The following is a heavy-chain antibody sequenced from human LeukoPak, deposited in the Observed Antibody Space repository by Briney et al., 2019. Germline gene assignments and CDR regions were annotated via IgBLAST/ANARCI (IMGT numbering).Heavy chain of an antibody. CDR2: IYYSGST. Sequence: PSETLSLTCTVSGGSISNYYWSWIRQPPGKGLEWIGYIYYSGSTNCNPSLKSRVTISVDTSKNQFSLKLSSVTAADTAVYYCARAKMAGHIDYWGQGTLVTVSS. J-gene: IGHJ4*02. D-gene: IGHD5-24*01. V-gene: IGHV4-59*01. CDR1: GGSISNYY. CDR3: ARAKMAGHIDY.